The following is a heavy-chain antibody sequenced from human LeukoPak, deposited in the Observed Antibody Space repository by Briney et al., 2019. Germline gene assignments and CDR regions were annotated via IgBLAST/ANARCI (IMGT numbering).Heavy chain of an antibody. D-gene: IGHD3-22*01. Sequence: GGSLRLSCAASGFTFSSYGMHWVRQAPGKGLEWVAVIWYDGSNKYYADSVKGRFTLSRDNSKNTLYLQMNSLRAEDTAVYYCARDNRPHYYDSSGYGPPDYWGQGTLVTVSS. J-gene: IGHJ4*02. CDR2: IWYDGSNK. CDR1: GFTFSSYG. CDR3: ARDNRPHYYDSSGYGPPDY. V-gene: IGHV3-33*01.